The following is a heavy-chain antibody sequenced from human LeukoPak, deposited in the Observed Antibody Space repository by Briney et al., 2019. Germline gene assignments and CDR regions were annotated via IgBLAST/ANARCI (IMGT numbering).Heavy chain of an antibody. D-gene: IGHD6-13*01. CDR1: GDSVSSNSAA. CDR3: ARPGSSWYLLDY. CDR2: TYYRSKWYN. V-gene: IGHV6-1*01. J-gene: IGHJ4*02. Sequence: SQTLSLTCAISGDSVSSNSAAWNWLRQSPSRGLEWLGRTYYRSKWYNDYAVSVKSRITINPDTSKNQFSLQLNSVTPEDTAVYYCARPGSSWYLLDYWAREPWPPSPQ.